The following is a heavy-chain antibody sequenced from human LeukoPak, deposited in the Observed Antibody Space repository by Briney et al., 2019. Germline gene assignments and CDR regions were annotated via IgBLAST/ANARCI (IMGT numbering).Heavy chain of an antibody. CDR3: ARGPQYCSSTSCHRNNWFDP. D-gene: IGHD2-2*01. CDR1: GFTFSSYS. V-gene: IGHV3-21*01. Sequence: TGGSLRLSCAASGFTFSSYSMNWVRQAPGRGLEWVSSISSSSSYIYYADPVKGRFTISRDNAKNSLYLQMNSLRAEDTAVYYCARGPQYCSSTSCHRNNWFDPWGQGTLVTVSS. J-gene: IGHJ5*02. CDR2: ISSSSSYI.